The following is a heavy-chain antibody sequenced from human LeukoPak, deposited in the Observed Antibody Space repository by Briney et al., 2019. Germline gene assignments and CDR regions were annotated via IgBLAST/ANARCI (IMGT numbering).Heavy chain of an antibody. V-gene: IGHV3-74*01. CDR1: GFTFGDYW. D-gene: IGHD6-6*01. J-gene: IGHJ4*02. CDR2: INGDGETT. CDR3: ARSRYSSSSGGIDY. Sequence: GGSLRLSCVASGFTFGDYWMHWVRQTPGKGLLWVSRINGDGETTDYADSVKGRFAISRDSDTLYLQMSGLSVEDTAVYYCARSRYSSSSGGIDYWGQRTMVTVSS.